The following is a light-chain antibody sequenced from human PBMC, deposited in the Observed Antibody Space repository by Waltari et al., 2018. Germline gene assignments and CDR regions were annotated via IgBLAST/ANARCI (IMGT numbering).Light chain of an antibody. J-gene: IGKJ3*01. V-gene: IGKV1-6*01. Sequence: AIQMAQSPSSLSAYVGDRVTISCRTSQGIGNDLGWYQQKKGKAPKLLIYAASSLQSGVSSRFSGSGSGTEFTLTISSLQPEDFATYYCLQDYDYPFTFGPGTKVEI. CDR3: LQDYDYPFT. CDR1: QGIGND. CDR2: AAS.